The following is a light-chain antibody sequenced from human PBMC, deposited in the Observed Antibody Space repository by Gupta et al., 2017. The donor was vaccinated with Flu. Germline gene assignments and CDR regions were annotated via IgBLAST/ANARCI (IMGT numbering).Light chain of an antibody. CDR3: SSYTSGSTLVVA. J-gene: IGLJ2*01. Sequence: QSALTQPASVSGSPGQSITISCTGTTSDVGGYNSASWYQQRPGTAPKLMIYDVSNRPSGISNRFSGSKSGNTASLTISGLQAEDEADYYCSSYTSGSTLVVAFGGGTKLTVL. CDR1: TSDVGGYNS. V-gene: IGLV2-14*01. CDR2: DVS.